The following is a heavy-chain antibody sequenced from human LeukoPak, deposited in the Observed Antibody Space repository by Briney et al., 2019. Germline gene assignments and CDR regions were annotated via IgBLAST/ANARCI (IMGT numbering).Heavy chain of an antibody. CDR1: GFTFSNHW. CDR3: ARGGVGWIDY. Sequence: GGSVRLSCAASGFTFSNHWMSWVRQAPGKGLERVAYIKQDGSEKYYVDSVKGRFTISRDNAKSSLYLQMNSLRAEDTAVYYCARGGVGWIDYWGQGNLVTVSS. CDR2: IKQDGSEK. J-gene: IGHJ4*02. D-gene: IGHD2-15*01. V-gene: IGHV3-7*01.